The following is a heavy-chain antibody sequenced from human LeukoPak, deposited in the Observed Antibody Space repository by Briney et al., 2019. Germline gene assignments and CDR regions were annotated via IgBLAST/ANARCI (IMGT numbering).Heavy chain of an antibody. CDR2: IKQDASER. D-gene: IGHD1-1*01. Sequence: GGSLRLSCAASGFTFSSYWMTWVRPAPGKGLEWVANIKQDASERYYVDSVKGRFTISRDNAKNSLYLQMNSLRAEDTAVYYCATPTAGTWHFDYWGQGTLVTVSS. CDR3: ATPTAGTWHFDY. V-gene: IGHV3-7*01. CDR1: GFTFSSYW. J-gene: IGHJ4*02.